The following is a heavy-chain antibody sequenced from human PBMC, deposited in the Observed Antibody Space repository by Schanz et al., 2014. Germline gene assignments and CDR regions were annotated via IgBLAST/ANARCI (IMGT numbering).Heavy chain of an antibody. CDR1: GDTFSKYN. CDR2: IMPLRGIG. V-gene: IGHV1-69*02. CDR3: ASSGAGYSSSWDFDY. J-gene: IGHJ4*02. D-gene: IGHD6-13*01. Sequence: QVQLVQSGPEVKKPGSSVKVSCQAFGDTFSKYNIMWVRQVPGQGLEWLGRIMPLRGIGNNAWKFQDRLTITADKSTFTAYMDVSSLRSEDTAVYYCASSGAGYSSSWDFDYWGQGTLXTVSS.